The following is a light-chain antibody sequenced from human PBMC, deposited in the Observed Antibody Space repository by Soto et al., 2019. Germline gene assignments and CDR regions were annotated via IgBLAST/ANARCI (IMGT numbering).Light chain of an antibody. V-gene: IGKV1-27*01. J-gene: IGKJ4*01. CDR1: LPISNY. CDR3: QKYNSAPLT. Sequence: DIQMTQSPSSLSASVGDRVTITCRASLPISNYLAWYQQKPWKIPNLLIYASSTLHAGVPSRFSGSGSGTDFALPSSRLQPEDVAAYYCQKYNSAPLTFGGGTKVESK. CDR2: ASS.